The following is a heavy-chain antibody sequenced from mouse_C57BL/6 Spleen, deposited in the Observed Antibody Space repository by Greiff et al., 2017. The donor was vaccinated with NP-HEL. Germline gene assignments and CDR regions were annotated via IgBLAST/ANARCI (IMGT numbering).Heavy chain of an antibody. V-gene: IGHV1-81*01. CDR1: GYTFTSYG. CDR2: IYPRSGNT. J-gene: IGHJ3*01. CDR3: ARGGAY. Sequence: QVQLQQSGAELARPGASVKLSCKASGYTFTSYGISWVKQRTGQGLEWIGEIYPRSGNTYYNEKFKGKATLTADKSSSTAYMELRSLTSEDSGYYGGARGGAYWGQGTLVTVSA.